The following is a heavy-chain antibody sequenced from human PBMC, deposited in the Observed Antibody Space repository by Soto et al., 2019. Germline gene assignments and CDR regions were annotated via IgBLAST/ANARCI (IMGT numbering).Heavy chain of an antibody. Sequence: SLRLSCAASGFTFSNYAMTWVRQAPGKGLEWVSVISGSSGSTYYADSVKGRFTISRDNSKNTLYLQMNTLRAEDTAVYYCAKSLGYNFDDGFDYWGQGTLVTVSP. CDR1: GFTFSNYA. J-gene: IGHJ4*02. CDR3: AKSLGYNFDDGFDY. CDR2: ISGSSGST. V-gene: IGHV3-23*01. D-gene: IGHD1-1*01.